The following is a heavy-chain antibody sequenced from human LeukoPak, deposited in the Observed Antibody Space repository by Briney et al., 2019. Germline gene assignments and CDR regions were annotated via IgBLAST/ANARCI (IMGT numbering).Heavy chain of an antibody. CDR2: ISWNSGSI. J-gene: IGHJ4*02. Sequence: GRSLRLSCAASGFTFDDYAMHWVRQAPGKGLEWVSGISWNSGSIGYVDSVKGRFTISRDNAKNSLYLQMNSLRAEDTALYYCAKDKAGFDYWGQGTLVTVSS. D-gene: IGHD6-25*01. CDR1: GFTFDDYA. CDR3: AKDKAGFDY. V-gene: IGHV3-9*01.